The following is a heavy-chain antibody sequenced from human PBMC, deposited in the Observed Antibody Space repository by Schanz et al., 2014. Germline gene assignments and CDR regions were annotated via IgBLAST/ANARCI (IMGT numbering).Heavy chain of an antibody. D-gene: IGHD6-13*01. CDR3: ARNIIATARAYDI. CDR1: GYTFTGYH. CDR2: ISADNGNT. Sequence: QVQLVQSGAEVKKPGASVKVSCKASGYTFTGYHMHWVRQAPGQGLEWMGWISADNGNTNYAQRLQDRVTLTTDTSTSTAYMELRSLRSDDTAVYYCARNIIATARAYDIWGQGTMVTVSS. J-gene: IGHJ3*02. V-gene: IGHV1-18*04.